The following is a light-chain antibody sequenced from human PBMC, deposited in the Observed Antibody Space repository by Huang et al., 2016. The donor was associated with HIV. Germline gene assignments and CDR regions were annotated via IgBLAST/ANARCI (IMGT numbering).Light chain of an antibody. CDR3: QQSSRTPRT. Sequence: DIQITQSPSSLSASVGDRVIITCRASQTINRYLNWYQQKPGKAPKLLIYGASNLQSWVPSTFSGSGSGTDFTLTISSLQPEDSATYYCQQSSRTPRTFGQGTKLEI. V-gene: IGKV1-39*01. CDR2: GAS. CDR1: QTINRY. J-gene: IGKJ2*01.